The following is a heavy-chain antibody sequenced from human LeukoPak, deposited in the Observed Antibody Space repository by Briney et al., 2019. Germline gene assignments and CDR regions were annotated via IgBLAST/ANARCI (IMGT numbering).Heavy chain of an antibody. D-gene: IGHD2-15*01. Sequence: GGSLRLSCAASGLIFSSYGMHWVRQAPGKGLEWVAFIRYDGSIKYYADSVKGRFTISRDNSKNTLYLQMNSLRGEDTAVYYCAKDARRVRDIGVVFGRGRGYMDVWGKGTTATISS. CDR1: GLIFSSYG. CDR2: IRYDGSIK. J-gene: IGHJ6*03. V-gene: IGHV3-30*02. CDR3: AKDARRVRDIGVVFGRGRGYMDV.